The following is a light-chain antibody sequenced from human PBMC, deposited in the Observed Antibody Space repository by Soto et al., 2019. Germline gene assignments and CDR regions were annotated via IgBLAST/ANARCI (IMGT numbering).Light chain of an antibody. CDR2: GAS. V-gene: IGKV1-12*01. Sequence: DIQMTQSPSSVSASVGDRVTITCRASQGVSSWLAWYQQKPGRAPKLLIYGASTLQSGVPSRFSGSGSGTDFSLTITTLQPEDSATYYCQQADTFPLTFGGRTKVEIE. J-gene: IGKJ4*01. CDR3: QQADTFPLT. CDR1: QGVSSW.